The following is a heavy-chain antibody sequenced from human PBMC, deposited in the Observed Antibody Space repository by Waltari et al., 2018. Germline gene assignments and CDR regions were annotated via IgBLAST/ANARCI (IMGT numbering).Heavy chain of an antibody. CDR1: GFTFSSYW. Sequence: EVQLVESGGGLVQPGGSLRLSCAASGFTFSSYWMSWVRQAPGKGREWVANIKQDGSEKYYVDSVKGRFTISRDNAKNSLYLQMNSLRAEDTAVYYCARDCPPYGDCKRGVDYWDQGTLVTVSS. V-gene: IGHV3-7*01. D-gene: IGHD4-17*01. CDR2: IKQDGSEK. J-gene: IGHJ4*02. CDR3: ARDCPPYGDCKRGVDY.